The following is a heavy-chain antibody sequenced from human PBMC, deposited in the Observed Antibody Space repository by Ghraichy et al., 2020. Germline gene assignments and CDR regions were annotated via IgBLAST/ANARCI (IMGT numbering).Heavy chain of an antibody. D-gene: IGHD3-16*01. CDR3: AKTCGEPKDVSVVGVDV. J-gene: IGHJ6*01. CDR1: GFAFTNYP. Sequence: GSLRLSCTASGFAFTNYPMTWVRQYPGRGPEWVATVSATGKSAYYAGSVKGRFTISRDNSKNTLSLQMDSLRVEDTAVYFCAKTCGEPKDVSVVGVDVLGQGTTVTVSS. CDR2: VSATGKSA. V-gene: IGHV3-23*01.